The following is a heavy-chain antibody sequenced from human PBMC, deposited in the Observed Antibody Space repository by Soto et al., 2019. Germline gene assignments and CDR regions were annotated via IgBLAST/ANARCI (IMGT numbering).Heavy chain of an antibody. CDR1: GYTFTGYY. J-gene: IGHJ6*02. CDR2: INPNSGGT. D-gene: IGHD3-3*01. CDR3: AREGYDIWSGYSATYYYYGMDV. Sequence: QVQLVQSGAEVKKPGASVKVSCKASGYTFTGYYMHWVRQAPGQGLEWMGWINPNSGGTNYAQKFQGRVTMTRNTSISTAYMELSRLRSDDTAVYYCAREGYDIWSGYSATYYYYGMDVWGQGTTVTVSS. V-gene: IGHV1-2*02.